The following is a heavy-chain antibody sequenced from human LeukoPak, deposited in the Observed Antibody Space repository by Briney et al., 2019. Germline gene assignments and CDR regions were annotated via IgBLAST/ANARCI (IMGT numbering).Heavy chain of an antibody. J-gene: IGHJ3*02. CDR2: IYYSGST. V-gene: IGHV4-59*01. CDR1: GGSMSSYY. Sequence: PSETLSLTCTVPGGSMSSYYWSWIRQPPGKGLEWIGYIYYSGSTNYNPSLKSRVTISVDTSKNQFSLKLSSVTAADTAVYYCAREATRRAFDIWGQGTMVTVSS. CDR3: AREATRRAFDI. D-gene: IGHD4-11*01.